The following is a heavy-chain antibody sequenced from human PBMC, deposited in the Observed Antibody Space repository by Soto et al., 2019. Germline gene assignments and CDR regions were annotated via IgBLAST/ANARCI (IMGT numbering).Heavy chain of an antibody. CDR3: ARDHYSSGWPYYYYGMDV. V-gene: IGHV3-48*03. Sequence: GGSLRLSCAASGFTFSSYEMNWVRQAPGKGLEWVSYISSSGSTIYYADSVKGRFTISRGNAKNSLYLQMNSLRAEDTAVYYCARDHYSSGWPYYYYGMDVWGQGTTVTVSS. J-gene: IGHJ6*02. CDR2: ISSSGSTI. CDR1: GFTFSSYE. D-gene: IGHD6-19*01.